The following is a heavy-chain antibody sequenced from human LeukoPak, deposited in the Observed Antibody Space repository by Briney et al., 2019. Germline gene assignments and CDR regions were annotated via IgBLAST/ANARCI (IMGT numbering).Heavy chain of an antibody. V-gene: IGHV3-9*01. J-gene: IGHJ4*02. D-gene: IGHD6-13*01. CDR1: GFTFDDYA. CDR3: AKVSSSSWFFDY. CDR2: ISWNSGSI. Sequence: PGRSLRLSCAASGFTFDDYAMHWVRQAPGKGLEWVSGISWNSGSIGYADSVKGRFTISRDNAKNSLYLQMNSLRAEDTALFYCAKVSSSSWFFDYWGQGTLVTVSS.